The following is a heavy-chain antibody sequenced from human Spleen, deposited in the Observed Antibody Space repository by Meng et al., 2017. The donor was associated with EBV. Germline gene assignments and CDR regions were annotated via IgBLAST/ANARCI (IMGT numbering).Heavy chain of an antibody. Sequence: QVQLLQGGAGLVETSENLSLSFALYGESFSVHYWTEIRQPPGKGLELIGEINESGITNYNPSLKSRVTLSIDTSERHFSLNLSSVTAADTAVYYCARQSTYRLLDPWGQGTLVTVSS. CDR3: ARQSTYRLLDP. CDR2: INESGIT. V-gene: IGHV4-34*01. D-gene: IGHD3-16*02. J-gene: IGHJ5*02. CDR1: GESFSVHY.